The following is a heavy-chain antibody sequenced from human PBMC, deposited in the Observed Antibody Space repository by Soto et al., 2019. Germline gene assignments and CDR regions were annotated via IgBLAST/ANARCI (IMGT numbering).Heavy chain of an antibody. D-gene: IGHD6-13*01. CDR1: GVSISSYC. V-gene: IGHV4-59*01. Sequence: SETLSLTCTVSGVSISSYCWSWIRQPPGKGLEWIGYIYYSGSTNYNPSLKSRVTISVDTSKNQFSLKLSSVTAADTAVYYCAREGVSSRWYNYYGMDVWGQGTTVTVSS. CDR3: AREGVSSRWYNYYGMDV. J-gene: IGHJ6*02. CDR2: IYYSGST.